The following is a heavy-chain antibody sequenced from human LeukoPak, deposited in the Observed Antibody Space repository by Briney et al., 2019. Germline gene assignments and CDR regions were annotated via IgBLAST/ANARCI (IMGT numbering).Heavy chain of an antibody. CDR2: IYTSGST. D-gene: IGHD4-17*01. CDR1: GGSISSYY. CDR3: ARDRPPDYGDHKRGGNYMDV. V-gene: IGHV4-4*07. Sequence: SETLSLTCTVSGGSISSYYWSWIRQPAGKGLEWIGRIYTSGSTNYNPSLKSRVTMSVDTSKNQFSLKANSVTAADTAVYYCARDRPPDYGDHKRGGNYMDVWGKGTTVTVSS. J-gene: IGHJ6*03.